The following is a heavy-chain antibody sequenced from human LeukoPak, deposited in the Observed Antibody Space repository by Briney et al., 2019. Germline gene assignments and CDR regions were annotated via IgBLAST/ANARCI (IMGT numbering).Heavy chain of an antibody. V-gene: IGHV1-69*04. CDR1: GGTFSSYA. Sequence: GASVKVSCKASGGTFSSYAISWVRQAPGQGLEWMGRIIPILGIANYAQKFQGRVTITADKSTSTAYMELSSLRSEDTAVYYCARAPNPYYYDSSGYYWDDAFNIWGQGTMVTVSS. CDR3: ARAPNPYYYDSSGYYWDDAFNI. CDR2: IIPILGIA. D-gene: IGHD3-22*01. J-gene: IGHJ3*02.